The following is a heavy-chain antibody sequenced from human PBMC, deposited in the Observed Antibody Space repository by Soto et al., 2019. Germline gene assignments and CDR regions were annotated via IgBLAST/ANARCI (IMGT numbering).Heavy chain of an antibody. J-gene: IGHJ5*02. CDR2: IFYNGNG. CDR3: ARREGDGFGLNL. Sequence: SETLSLTCTVSGGSISYTTSYWGWIRQPPGKGLEWIGSIFYNGNGTYNPALESRVTMSVDTSKNQVSLRLTSATAADTAVYYCARREGDGFGLNLWGQGALVTVSS. D-gene: IGHD2-21*02. V-gene: IGHV4-39*07. CDR1: GGSISYTTSY.